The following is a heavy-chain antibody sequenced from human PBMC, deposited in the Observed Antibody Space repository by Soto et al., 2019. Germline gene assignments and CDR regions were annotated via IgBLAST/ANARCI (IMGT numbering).Heavy chain of an antibody. V-gene: IGHV5-51*01. CDR3: ARHPTPYWNYRGLNWFDP. Sequence: PGEARKISCKGSGYSFTSYWIGWVRQMPWKGLEWMGIIYPGDFDTRYSPSFQGQVTISADKSISTAYLQWSSLKASDTATYYCARHPTPYWNYRGLNWFDPWGQGTLVTVSS. J-gene: IGHJ5*02. CDR2: IYPGDFDT. CDR1: GYSFTSYW. D-gene: IGHD1-7*01.